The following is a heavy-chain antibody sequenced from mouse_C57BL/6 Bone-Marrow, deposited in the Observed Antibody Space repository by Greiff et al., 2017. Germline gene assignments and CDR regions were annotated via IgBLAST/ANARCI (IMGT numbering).Heavy chain of an antibody. CDR2: IDPSDSYT. CDR3: RSGDY. CDR1: GYTFTGYW. J-gene: IGHJ4*01. Sequence: QVQLQQPGAELVMPGASVKLSCKASGYTFTGYWMHWVKQRPGQGLEWIGEIDPSDSYTNYNQKFKGKSTLTVDKSSSTAYMQLSSLTSEDSAVYYCRSGDYWGQGTSVTVSS. V-gene: IGHV1-69*01.